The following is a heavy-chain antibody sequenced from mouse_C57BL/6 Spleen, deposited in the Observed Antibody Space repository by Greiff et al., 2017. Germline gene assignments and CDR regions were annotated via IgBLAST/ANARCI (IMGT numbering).Heavy chain of an antibody. CDR1: GFTFSDAW. CDR3: TNGPGLYFDY. V-gene: IGHV6-6*01. CDR2: IRNKANNHAT. J-gene: IGHJ2*01. D-gene: IGHD1-1*01. Sequence: EVKLVESGGGLVQPGGSMKLSCAASGFTFSDAWMDWVRQSPEKGLEWVAEIRNKANNHATYYAESVKGRFTISNDDSKSSVYLQMNSLRAEDTGIYYCTNGPGLYFDYWGQGTTLTVSS.